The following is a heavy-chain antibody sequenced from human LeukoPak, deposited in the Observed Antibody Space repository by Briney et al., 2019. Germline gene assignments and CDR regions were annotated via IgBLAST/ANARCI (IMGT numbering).Heavy chain of an antibody. CDR2: ISAYNGNT. V-gene: IGHV1-18*01. D-gene: IGHD6-13*01. Sequence: ASVKVSCKASGYTFTSYGISWVRQAPGQGLEWMGWISAYNGNTNYAQKLQGRVTMTTDTSTSTAYMELRSLRSDDTAVYYCARLHSSTINYGMDVWGQGTTVTVSS. CDR3: ARLHSSTINYGMDV. J-gene: IGHJ6*02. CDR1: GYTFTSYG.